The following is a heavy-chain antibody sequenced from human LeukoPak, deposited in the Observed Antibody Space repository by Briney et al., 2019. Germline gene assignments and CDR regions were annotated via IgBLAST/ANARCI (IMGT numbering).Heavy chain of an antibody. V-gene: IGHV3-48*03. CDR3: ARGRYRYSYGGSFDY. CDR2: ISSSGSTI. Sequence: GGSLRLSCAASGFTFSSYEMNWVRQAPGKGLEWVSYISSSGSTIYYADSVKGRFTISRDNSKNTLYLQMNSLRAEDTAVYYCARGRYRYSYGGSFDYWAQGTLVTVSS. J-gene: IGHJ4*02. D-gene: IGHD5-18*01. CDR1: GFTFSSYE.